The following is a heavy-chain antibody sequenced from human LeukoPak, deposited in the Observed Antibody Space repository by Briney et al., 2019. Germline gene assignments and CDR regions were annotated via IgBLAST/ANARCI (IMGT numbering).Heavy chain of an antibody. CDR2: ISYDGSNK. CDR1: GFTFSSYA. V-gene: IGHV3-30-3*01. Sequence: PGGSLRLSCAASGFTFSSYAMHWVRQAPGKGLEWVAVISYDGSNKYYADSVKGRFTISRDNSKNTLYLQVNSLRAEDTAVYYCARDDDEVGVRPFDYWGQGTLVTVSS. J-gene: IGHJ4*02. CDR3: ARDDDEVGVRPFDY. D-gene: IGHD3-10*01.